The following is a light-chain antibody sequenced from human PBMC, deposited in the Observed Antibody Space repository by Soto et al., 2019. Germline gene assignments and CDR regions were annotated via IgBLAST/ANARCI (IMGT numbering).Light chain of an antibody. CDR3: QSYDSSLSGYV. Sequence: QSVLTQPPSVSGAPGQRVTISCTGSSSNIGAGYDVHWYQQLPGTAPKLLIYVNNNRPSGVPDRISGSKSGTSASLAITGLQAEDEADYYCQSYDSSLSGYVFGTGTKLTVL. V-gene: IGLV1-40*01. J-gene: IGLJ1*01. CDR1: SSNIGAGYD. CDR2: VNN.